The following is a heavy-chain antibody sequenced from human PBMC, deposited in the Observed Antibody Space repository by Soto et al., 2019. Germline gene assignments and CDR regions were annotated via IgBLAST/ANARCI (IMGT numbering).Heavy chain of an antibody. CDR3: AREEAYYYYGMDV. V-gene: IGHV1-46*01. Sequence: QVQLVQSGAEVKKPGASVKVSCKASGYTFTSYYMHWVRQAPGQGLEWMGIINPSGGSTSYAQKFQGRVXTTXDXCTSTVYMELSSLRSEDTAVYYCAREEAYYYYGMDVWGQGTTVTVSS. CDR2: INPSGGST. CDR1: GYTFTSYY. J-gene: IGHJ6*02.